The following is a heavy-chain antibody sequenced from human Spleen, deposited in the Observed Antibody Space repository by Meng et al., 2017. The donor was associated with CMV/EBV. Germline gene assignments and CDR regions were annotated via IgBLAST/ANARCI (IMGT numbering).Heavy chain of an antibody. CDR2: ISTGGTTI. D-gene: IGHD2-2*01. CDR1: GFTFSSYS. J-gene: IGHJ6*02. CDR3: AKDLGYQLLPYYYYYGMDV. Sequence: GESLKISCAASGFTFSSYSMNWVRQAPGKGLEWVSYISTGGTTIYYADSVKGRFTISRDNSKNTLYLQMNSLRAEDTAVYYCAKDLGYQLLPYYYYYGMDVWGQGTTVTVSS. V-gene: IGHV3-48*01.